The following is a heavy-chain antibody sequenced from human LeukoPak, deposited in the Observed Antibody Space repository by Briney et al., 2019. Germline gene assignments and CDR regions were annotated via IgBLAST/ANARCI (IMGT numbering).Heavy chain of an antibody. V-gene: IGHV3-23*01. CDR1: GFTFSSYA. D-gene: IGHD3-3*01. CDR2: ISGGSNNI. Sequence: GGSLRLSCAASGFTFSSYAMNWVRLAPGKGLEWVSSISGGSNNINYAGSVKGRFTTSRDNSQNTLYLQMNSLRADDTAVYYCAKDQGTAIFGMIVPDWYFDLWGRGTLVTVSS. J-gene: IGHJ2*01. CDR3: AKDQGTAIFGMIVPDWYFDL.